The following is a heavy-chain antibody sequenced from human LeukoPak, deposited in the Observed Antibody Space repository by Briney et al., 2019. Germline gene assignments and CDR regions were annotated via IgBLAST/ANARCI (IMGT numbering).Heavy chain of an antibody. V-gene: IGHV1-69*13. Sequence: GASVNVSCKASGYTFTSYAISWVRQAPGQGLEWMGGIIPIFGTANYAQKFQGRVTITADESTSTAYMELSSLRSEDTAVYYCARGSYCSSTSCSRGRFDPWGQGTLVTVSS. CDR2: IIPIFGTA. CDR1: GYTFTSYA. D-gene: IGHD2-2*01. CDR3: ARGSYCSSTSCSRGRFDP. J-gene: IGHJ5*02.